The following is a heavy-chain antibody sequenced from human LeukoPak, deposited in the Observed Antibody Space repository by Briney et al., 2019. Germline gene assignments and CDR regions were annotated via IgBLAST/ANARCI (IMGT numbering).Heavy chain of an antibody. V-gene: IGHV4-38-2*02. J-gene: IGHJ3*02. CDR2: IYHSGST. CDR3: ASPSGSYGVDAFDI. D-gene: IGHD1-26*01. CDR1: GYSISSGYY. Sequence: SETLSLTCTVSGYSISSGYYWGWIRQPPGKGLEWIGSIYHSGSTYYNTSLKSRVTISVDTSKNQFSLKLSSVTAADTAVYYCASPSGSYGVDAFDIWGQGTMVTVSS.